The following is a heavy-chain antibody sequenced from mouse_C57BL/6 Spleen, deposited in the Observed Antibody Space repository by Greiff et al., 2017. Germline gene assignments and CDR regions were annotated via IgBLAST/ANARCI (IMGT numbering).Heavy chain of an antibody. CDR2: IDPNSGGT. V-gene: IGHV1-72*01. J-gene: IGHJ4*01. CDR1: GYTFTSYW. Sequence: QVQLQQPGAELVKPGASVTLSCKASGYTFTSYWMHWVKQRPGRGLEWIGRIDPNSGGTKYNEKFKSKATLTVDKPSSTAYMQLRSLTSEDSAVYYCEMLGGYYAMDYWGQGTSVTVSA. CDR3: EMLGGYYAMDY. D-gene: IGHD3-3*01.